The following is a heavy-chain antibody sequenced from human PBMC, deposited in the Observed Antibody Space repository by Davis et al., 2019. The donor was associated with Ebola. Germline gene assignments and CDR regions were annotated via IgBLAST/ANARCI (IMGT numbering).Heavy chain of an antibody. CDR2: INHSGST. CDR3: ARRVGAAWSWFDP. V-gene: IGHV4-39*07. J-gene: IGHJ5*02. Sequence: MPSETLSLTCTVSGGSVSSASYYWSWIRQPPGKGLEWIGEINHSGSTNYNPSLKSRVTISVDTSKNQFSLKVSSVTAADTAVYYCARRVGAAWSWFDPWGQGTLVTVSS. CDR1: GGSVSSASYY. D-gene: IGHD2-15*01.